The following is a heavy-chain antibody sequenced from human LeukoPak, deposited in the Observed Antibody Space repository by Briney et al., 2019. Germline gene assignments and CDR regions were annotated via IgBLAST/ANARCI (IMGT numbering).Heavy chain of an antibody. V-gene: IGHV4-59*08. CDR3: ARHPTDMESVDY. Sequence: PSETLSLTCTVSSDSISSDYWSWIRQPPGKGLEWIGYIYYSGSTNYNPSLKSRITISVDTSKNQFSLKLSSVTAADTAVYYCARHPTDMESVDYWGQGTLVTVSS. CDR1: SDSISSDY. CDR2: IYYSGST. J-gene: IGHJ4*02. D-gene: IGHD3-3*01.